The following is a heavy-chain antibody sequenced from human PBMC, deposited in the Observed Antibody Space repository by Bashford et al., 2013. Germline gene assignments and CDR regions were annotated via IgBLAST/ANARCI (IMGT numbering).Heavy chain of an antibody. Sequence: ASVKVSCKASGYTFSDYYLHWVRQAPGQGLEWMGWINPNPNSGATKYAQNFQGRVTMTRDTSISTAYMELSSLRSDDTAVYFCARDGPVVGVWNAFDVWGQGTVVTVSS. J-gene: IGHJ3*01. D-gene: IGHD1-26*01. CDR2: INPNPNSGAT. V-gene: IGHV1-2*02. CDR3: ARDGPVVGVWNAFDV. CDR1: GYTFSDYY.